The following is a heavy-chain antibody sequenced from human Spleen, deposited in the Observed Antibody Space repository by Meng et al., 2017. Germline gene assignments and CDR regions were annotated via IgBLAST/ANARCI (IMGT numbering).Heavy chain of an antibody. J-gene: IGHJ6*02. CDR3: ARDLLSSGYGMDV. CDR2: INHSGST. D-gene: IGHD2/OR15-2a*01. V-gene: IGHV4-34*01. Sequence: ESLKISCVVSGGSFSDYYWSWIRQPPGKGLEWIGEINHSGSTNYNPSLESRATISVDTSKNQFSLKLSSVTAADTAVYYCARDLLSSGYGMDVWGQGTTVTVSS. CDR1: GGSFSDYY.